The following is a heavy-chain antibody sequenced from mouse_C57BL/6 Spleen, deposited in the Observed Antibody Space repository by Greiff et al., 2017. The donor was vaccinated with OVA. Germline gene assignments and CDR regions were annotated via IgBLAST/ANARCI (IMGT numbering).Heavy chain of an antibody. CDR3: ARSNWGTWFAY. Sequence: VQLQQPGAELVKPGASVKLSCKASGYTFTSYWMHWVKQRPGQGLEWIGMIHPNSGSTNYNEKFKSKATLTVDKSSSTAYMQLSSLTSEDSAVYYCARSNWGTWFAYWGQGTLVTVSA. D-gene: IGHD4-1*01. J-gene: IGHJ3*01. CDR1: GYTFTSYW. CDR2: IHPNSGST. V-gene: IGHV1-64*01.